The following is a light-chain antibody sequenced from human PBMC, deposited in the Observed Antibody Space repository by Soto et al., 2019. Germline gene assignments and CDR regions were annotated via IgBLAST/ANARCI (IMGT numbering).Light chain of an antibody. V-gene: IGKV3D-15*01. CDR2: GAS. Sequence: VVTQSAVTVSVSQRERATLSCSASQSVSSNLAWYQQKPGQAPRLLIYGASTRATGIPARFSGSGSGTEFTLTISILQPAEVGVQVRPPVSNWLLITSGQG. CDR3: PPVSNWLLIT. CDR1: QSVSSN. J-gene: IGKJ5*01.